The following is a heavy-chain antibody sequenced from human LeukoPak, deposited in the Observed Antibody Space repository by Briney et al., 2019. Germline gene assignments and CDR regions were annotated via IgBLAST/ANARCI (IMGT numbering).Heavy chain of an antibody. V-gene: IGHV3-7*04. J-gene: IGHJ4*02. CDR1: GFTFSTYW. D-gene: IGHD6-13*01. CDR2: IKHDGSVK. CDR3: ARITGIEAAGDY. Sequence: PGGSLRLSCVASGFTFSTYWMSWVRQAPGKGLEWVANIKHDGSVKYYVDSVKGRFTISRDNAKNSLYLEMNSLRAEDTAVYYFARITGIEAAGDYWGQGTLVTVSS.